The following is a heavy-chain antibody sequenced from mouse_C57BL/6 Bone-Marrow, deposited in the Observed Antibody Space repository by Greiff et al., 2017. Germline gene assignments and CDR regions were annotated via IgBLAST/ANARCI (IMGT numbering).Heavy chain of an antibody. J-gene: IGHJ4*01. CDR3: ARKDHYAGAMDY. D-gene: IGHD1-1*01. CDR2: INPNNGGT. V-gene: IGHV1-26*01. CDR1: GYTFTDYY. Sequence: EVQLQQSGPELVKPGASVKISCKASGYTFTDYYMNWVKQSHGKSLEWIGDINPNNGGTSYNQKFKGKATLTVDKSSSTAYMELRSLTSEDSAVYYCARKDHYAGAMDYWGQGTSVTVSS.